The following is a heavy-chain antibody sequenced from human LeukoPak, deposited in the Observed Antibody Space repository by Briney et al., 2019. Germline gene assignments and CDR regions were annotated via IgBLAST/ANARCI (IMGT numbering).Heavy chain of an antibody. Sequence: ASVKVSCKASGYTFTSYGISWVRQAPGQGLEWMGWISAYNGNTNYAQKLQGRVTMTTDTSISTAYMELSRLRSDDTAVYYCAREQQPLDYWGQGTLVTVSS. V-gene: IGHV1-18*01. CDR3: AREQQPLDY. D-gene: IGHD6-13*01. J-gene: IGHJ4*02. CDR1: GYTFTSYG. CDR2: ISAYNGNT.